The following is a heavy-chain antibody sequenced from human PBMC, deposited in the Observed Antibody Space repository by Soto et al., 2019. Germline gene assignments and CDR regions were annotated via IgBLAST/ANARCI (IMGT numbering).Heavy chain of an antibody. CDR1: GFTLRNYW. CDR2: INKDGSQK. Sequence: GGSLRLSCAASGFTLRNYWMTWVRQAPGKGLEWVANINKDGSQKNYVDSVKGRFTIARDNGQNSLSLQINSLRVEDTAVYYCVRELGLAYWGQGALVTVSS. V-gene: IGHV3-7*03. J-gene: IGHJ4*02. CDR3: VRELGLAY. D-gene: IGHD7-27*01.